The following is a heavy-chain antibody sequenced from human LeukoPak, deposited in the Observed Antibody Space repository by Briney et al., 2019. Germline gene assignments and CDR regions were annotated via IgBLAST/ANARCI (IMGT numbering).Heavy chain of an antibody. Sequence: PGGSLRLSCAASGFTFSSYAMSWVRQAPGKGLEWVSAISGSGGSTYHADSVKGRFTISRDNSKNTLYLQMNSLRAEDTAVYYCAKDIPSGTYYYDSSGYYYWGQGTLVTVSS. D-gene: IGHD3-22*01. J-gene: IGHJ4*02. CDR3: AKDIPSGTYYYDSSGYYY. CDR1: GFTFSSYA. V-gene: IGHV3-23*01. CDR2: ISGSGGST.